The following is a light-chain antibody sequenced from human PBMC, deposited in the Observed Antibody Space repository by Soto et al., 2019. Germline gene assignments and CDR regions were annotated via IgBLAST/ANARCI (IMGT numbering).Light chain of an antibody. J-gene: IGLJ1*01. CDR2: DDS. Sequence: SYDVTQPPSVSVAPGQTATLTCGGDNIGSKSVHWYQQKPGQAPVLVVHDDSDRPSGIPERFSGSNSGNTVTLTLSRVEAGDEGDYYCQVWDSSSAHVFGTGTKLTVL. CDR3: QVWDSSSAHV. V-gene: IGLV3-21*02. CDR1: NIGSKS.